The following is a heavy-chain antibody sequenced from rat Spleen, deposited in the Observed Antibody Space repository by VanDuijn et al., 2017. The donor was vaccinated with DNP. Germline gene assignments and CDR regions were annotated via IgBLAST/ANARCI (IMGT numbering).Heavy chain of an antibody. CDR3: AKAGGYSPWYFDY. V-gene: IGHV5-46*01. CDR2: ISASGGST. D-gene: IGHD1-11*01. Sequence: EVQLVESGGGLVQPGRSMKLSCTASGFTFSTFPMAWVRQAPTKGLEWVTTISASGGSTYYRDSVKGRFTVSRENAQSTLYLQMTNLRSEDTATYYCAKAGGYSPWYFDYWGQGVMVTVSS. CDR1: GFTFSTFP. J-gene: IGHJ2*01.